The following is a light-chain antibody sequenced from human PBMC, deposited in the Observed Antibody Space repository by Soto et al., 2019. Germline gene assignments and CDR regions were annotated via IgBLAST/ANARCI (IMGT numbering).Light chain of an antibody. CDR3: SSYTTKSTPYV. V-gene: IGLV2-14*01. CDR2: EVS. Sequence: QSALTQPASVSGSPGQSITISCTGSSSDGGGYNYVSWYQQHPGKAPKLIIYEVSNRPSGVSNRFSGSKSGNTASLTISGIQAEDEADYYCSSYTTKSTPYVFGTGTKLTVL. CDR1: SSDGGGYNY. J-gene: IGLJ1*01.